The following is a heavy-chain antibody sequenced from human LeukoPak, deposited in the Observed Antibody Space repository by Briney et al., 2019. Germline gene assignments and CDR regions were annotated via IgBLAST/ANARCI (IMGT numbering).Heavy chain of an antibody. CDR3: ARGHVIAAAVS. Sequence: ASVKVSCKASGYTFTSYDINWVRQATGQGLEWMGWMNPNSGNTGYAQEFQGRVTMARNTSISTAYMELSSLRSEDTAVYYCARGHVIAAAVSWGQGTLVTVSS. D-gene: IGHD6-13*01. J-gene: IGHJ4*02. CDR2: MNPNSGNT. V-gene: IGHV1-8*01. CDR1: GYTFTSYD.